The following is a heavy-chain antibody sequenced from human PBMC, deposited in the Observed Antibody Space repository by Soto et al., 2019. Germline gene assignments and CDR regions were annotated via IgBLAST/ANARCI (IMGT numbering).Heavy chain of an antibody. CDR2: IIPIFGTA. CDR1: GGTFSSYA. D-gene: IGHD5-18*01. CDR3: ARLGVDTAMVPDDY. V-gene: IGHV1-69*13. Sequence: SVKVSCKASGGTFSSYAISWVRQAPGQGLEWMGGIIPIFGTANYAQKFQGRVTITADESTSTAYMELSSLRSEDTAVYYCARLGVDTAMVPDDYWGQGTLVTVSS. J-gene: IGHJ4*02.